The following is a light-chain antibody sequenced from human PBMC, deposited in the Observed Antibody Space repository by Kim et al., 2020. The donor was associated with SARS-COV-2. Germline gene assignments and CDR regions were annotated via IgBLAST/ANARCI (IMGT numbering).Light chain of an antibody. CDR1: QSVINN. Sequence: LSVYPGERATLSCRASQSVINNLAWYQQKPGQAPRLLIYGTSTRATGIPARFSGSGSGTEFTLTISSLQSEDFAVYYCQQYNNWYIFGQGTKLEI. CDR2: GTS. V-gene: IGKV3-15*01. J-gene: IGKJ2*01. CDR3: QQYNNWYI.